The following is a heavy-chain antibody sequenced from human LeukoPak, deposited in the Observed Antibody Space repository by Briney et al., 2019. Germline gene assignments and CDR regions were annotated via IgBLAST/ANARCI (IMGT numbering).Heavy chain of an antibody. D-gene: IGHD5-24*01. J-gene: IGHJ4*02. Sequence: GGSLRLSCAASGFTFSSYSMNWVRQAPGEGVEGVSYISSSSSTIYYADSVKGRFTISRDNAKNSLYLQMNSLRAEDTAVYYCARRSRDGYNSFDYWGQGTLVTVSS. CDR3: ARRSRDGYNSFDY. CDR2: ISSSSSTI. V-gene: IGHV3-48*01. CDR1: GFTFSSYS.